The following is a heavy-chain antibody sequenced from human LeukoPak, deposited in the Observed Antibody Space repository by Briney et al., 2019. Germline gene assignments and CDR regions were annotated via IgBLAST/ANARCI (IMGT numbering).Heavy chain of an antibody. V-gene: IGHV4-34*01. CDR1: GGSFSGYY. D-gene: IGHD3-10*01. Sequence: SETLSLTCAVYGGSFSGYYWSWIRQPPGKGLEWIGEISHSGSTNYNPSLKSRVTISVDTSKNQFSLKLSSVTAADTAVYYCARRYYGSGDLDYWGQGTLVTVSS. CDR2: ISHSGST. CDR3: ARRYYGSGDLDY. J-gene: IGHJ4*02.